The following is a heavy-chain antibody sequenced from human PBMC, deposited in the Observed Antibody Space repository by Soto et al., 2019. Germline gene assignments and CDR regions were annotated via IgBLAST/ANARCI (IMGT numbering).Heavy chain of an antibody. Sequence: PGESLKISCKGSGFTFSSFWIGWVRQMPGKGLELMGIIYPGDSDTRYSPSFQGQVTISADKSIGTAYLQWSSLQASDTAVYYCARDGEGKYSSGWYVTPYYYYGMDVWGQGTTVTVSS. D-gene: IGHD6-19*01. CDR2: IYPGDSDT. CDR3: ARDGEGKYSSGWYVTPYYYYGMDV. CDR1: GFTFSSFW. V-gene: IGHV5-51*01. J-gene: IGHJ6*02.